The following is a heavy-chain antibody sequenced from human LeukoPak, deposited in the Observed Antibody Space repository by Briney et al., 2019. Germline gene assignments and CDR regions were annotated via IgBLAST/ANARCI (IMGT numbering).Heavy chain of an antibody. CDR2: ITSSSTYI. CDR3: ARIGYDSSTYYYFDY. Sequence: PGGSLRLSCAASGSTFSSYDMTWVRQAPGKGLEWVSSITSSSTYIYYADSVRGRFTVSRDNAKHSLYLQMNSLRAEDTAVYYCARIGYDSSTYYYFDYWGQGTLVTVSS. CDR1: GSTFSSYD. V-gene: IGHV3-21*01. J-gene: IGHJ4*02. D-gene: IGHD3-22*01.